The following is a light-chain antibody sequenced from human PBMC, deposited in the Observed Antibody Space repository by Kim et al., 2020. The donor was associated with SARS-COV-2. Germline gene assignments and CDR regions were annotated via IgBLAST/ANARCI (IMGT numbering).Light chain of an antibody. V-gene: IGKV1-5*03. CDR3: QHYSRFPYT. CDR1: QTISTW. Sequence: SASVGDQVTITCRASQTISTWLAWYQQKPGKAPNLLIYLASTLESGVPSRFIGSGSGTEFTLTIDSLQPDDFATYYCQHYSRFPYTFGQGTKLEI. J-gene: IGKJ2*01. CDR2: LAS.